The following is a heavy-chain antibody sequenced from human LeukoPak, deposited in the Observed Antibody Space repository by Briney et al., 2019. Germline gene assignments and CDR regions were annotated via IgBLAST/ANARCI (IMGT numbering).Heavy chain of an antibody. J-gene: IGHJ4*02. V-gene: IGHV3-23*01. CDR1: GSIFSSYA. CDR2: ISGSGGST. D-gene: IGHD5-18*01. Sequence: GGSLRLSCAASGSIFSSYAMSWVRQAPGKGLEWVSAISGSGGSTYYADSVKGRFTMSRDNAKNTLYLQMNSLRAEDTAVYYCARGGARIGEYTYGFDYWGQGALVTVSS. CDR3: ARGGARIGEYTYGFDY.